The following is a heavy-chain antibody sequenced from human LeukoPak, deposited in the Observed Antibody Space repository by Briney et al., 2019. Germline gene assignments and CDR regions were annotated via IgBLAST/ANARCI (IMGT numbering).Heavy chain of an antibody. V-gene: IGHV4-39*07. CDR3: ARCLIWGSGSLPSDP. CDR1: GGSISSSSYY. D-gene: IGHD3-16*01. CDR2: IYYSGST. Sequence: SETLSLTCTVSGGSISSSSYYWGWIRQPPGKGLEWIGSIYYSGSTYYNPSLKSRVTISVDTSKNQFSLKLSSATAADTAVYYCARCLIWGSGSLPSDPWGQGTLVTVSS. J-gene: IGHJ5*02.